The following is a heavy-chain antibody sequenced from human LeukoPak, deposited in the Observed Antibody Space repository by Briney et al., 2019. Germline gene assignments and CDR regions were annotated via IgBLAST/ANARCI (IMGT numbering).Heavy chain of an antibody. CDR2: IYYSVTT. CDR1: GGSINSSSYY. J-gene: IGHJ3*02. CDR3: ARDDTMVRGNGVFDI. V-gene: IGHV4-39*07. Sequence: SETLSLTCNVSGGSINSSSYYWGWIRRPPGKGLELIGNIYYSVTTYYNPSRKSRVIISVDTSKNQFSLKLSSVTAADTAVYYCARDDTMVRGNGVFDIWGQGTMVTVSS. D-gene: IGHD3-10*01.